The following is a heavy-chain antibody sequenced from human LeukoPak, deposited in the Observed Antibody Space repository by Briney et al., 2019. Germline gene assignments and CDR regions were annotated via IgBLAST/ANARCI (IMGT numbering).Heavy chain of an antibody. CDR1: GFTLGDSW. CDR3: VRHRHYHFDY. CDR2: VKLDGGEE. D-gene: IGHD3-10*01. J-gene: IGHJ4*02. Sequence: GGSLRLSCAASGFTLGDSWMTWVRQAPEKGLEWVADVKLDGGEEYVDSVKGRFTISRDNAKNSVYLQMNSLTAEDTAVYYCVRHRHYHFDYWGQGTLVTVSS. V-gene: IGHV3-7*03.